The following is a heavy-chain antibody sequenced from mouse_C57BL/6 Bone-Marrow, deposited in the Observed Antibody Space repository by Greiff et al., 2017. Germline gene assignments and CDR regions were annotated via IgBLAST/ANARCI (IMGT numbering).Heavy chain of an antibody. CDR2: ISYDGSN. V-gene: IGHV3-6*01. CDR1: GYSITSGYY. Sequence: EVQLVESGPGLVKPSQSLSLTCSVTGYSITSGYYWNWIRQFPGNKLEWMGYISYDGSNNYNPSLKNRISITRDTSKNQFFLKLNSVTTEDTATYYCARRTTGWFAYWGQGTLVTVSA. J-gene: IGHJ3*01. CDR3: ARRTTGWFAY. D-gene: IGHD1-1*01.